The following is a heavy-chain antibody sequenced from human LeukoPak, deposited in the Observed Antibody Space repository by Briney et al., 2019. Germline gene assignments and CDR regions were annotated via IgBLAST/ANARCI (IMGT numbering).Heavy chain of an antibody. J-gene: IGHJ4*02. V-gene: IGHV4-59*02. CDR1: GGSVSSYY. Sequence: SETLSPTCTVSGGSVSSYYWSWIRQTPEKGLEWIGYMSYSGRTDYGPSLKSRVTMSVDTSKNQFSLKMSYVTAADTGVYYCARGYCRDDICQVFPYWGQGTLVTVSS. D-gene: IGHD2-21*02. CDR2: MSYSGRT. CDR3: ARGYCRDDICQVFPY.